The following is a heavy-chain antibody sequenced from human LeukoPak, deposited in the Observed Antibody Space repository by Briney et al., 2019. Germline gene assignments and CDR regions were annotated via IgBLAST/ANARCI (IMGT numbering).Heavy chain of an antibody. CDR1: GYTFTSYY. CDR2: INLSDGST. J-gene: IGHJ4*02. Sequence: ASVKVSCKASGYTFTSYYMHWVRHPPGQGLELKGIINLSDGSTSYSQKFQGRVTMTRETSTRTVYMELSSLRSEDTAVYYCARGALRYFDWSSRGLDYWGQGTLVTVSS. CDR3: ARGALRYFDWSSRGLDY. D-gene: IGHD3-9*01. V-gene: IGHV1-46*01.